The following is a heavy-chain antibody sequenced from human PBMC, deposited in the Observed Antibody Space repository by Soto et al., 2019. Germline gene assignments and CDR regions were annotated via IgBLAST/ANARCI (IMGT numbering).Heavy chain of an antibody. CDR2: ISWNSGSI. D-gene: IGHD6-6*01. CDR3: AKDRGAGNSYTSSSFDY. V-gene: IGHV3-9*01. Sequence: GGSLRLSCAASGFSFDDYAMHWVWQAPGKGLEWVSGISWNSGSIGYADSVRGRFTISRDNAKNSLYLRMNSLRADDTALYYCAKDRGAGNSYTSSSFDYWGQGTMVTVYS. J-gene: IGHJ4*02. CDR1: GFSFDDYA.